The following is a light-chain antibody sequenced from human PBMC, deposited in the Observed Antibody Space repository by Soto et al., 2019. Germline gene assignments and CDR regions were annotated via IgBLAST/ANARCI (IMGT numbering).Light chain of an antibody. V-gene: IGKV1-39*01. Sequence: DIQMTQSPSSLSASVGDRVTITCRASQSTAKYLNWYQHKPGKAPKLLIYATSNLQSGVPSRFSGSGSGTDFTLTIESVQPDDFATYYCQQSYGVYTFVQGT. CDR2: ATS. J-gene: IGKJ2*01. CDR3: QQSYGVYT. CDR1: QSTAKY.